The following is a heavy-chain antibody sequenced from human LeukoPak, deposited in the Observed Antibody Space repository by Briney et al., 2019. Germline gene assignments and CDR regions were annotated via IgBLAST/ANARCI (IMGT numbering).Heavy chain of an antibody. J-gene: IGHJ4*02. V-gene: IGHV3-23*01. Sequence: GGSLRLSCAASGFTFSSYAMSWVRQAPGKGLEWVSAISGSGGSTYYADSVKGRFTISRDNSKNTLYLQMNSLRAEDTAVYYCARGGGDSGYDYDDHWGQGTLVTVSS. CDR2: ISGSGGST. D-gene: IGHD5-12*01. CDR3: ARGGGDSGYDYDDH. CDR1: GFTFSSYA.